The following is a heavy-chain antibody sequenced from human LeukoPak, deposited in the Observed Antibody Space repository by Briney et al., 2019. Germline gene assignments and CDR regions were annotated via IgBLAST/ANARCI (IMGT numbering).Heavy chain of an antibody. D-gene: IGHD6-19*01. J-gene: IGHJ4*02. CDR1: GFTFSSYG. CDR2: IWYDGSNK. CDR3: AKDPGQWLAYFDY. V-gene: IGHV3-30*02. Sequence: GGSLRLSCAASGFTFSSYGMHWVRQAPGRGLEWVAVIWYDGSNKYYADSVKGRFTISRDNSKNTLYLQMNSLRAEDTAVYYCAKDPGQWLAYFDYWGQGTLVTVSS.